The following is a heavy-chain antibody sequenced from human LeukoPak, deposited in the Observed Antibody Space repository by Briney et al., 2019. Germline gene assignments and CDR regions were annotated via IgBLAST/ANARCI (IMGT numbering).Heavy chain of an antibody. D-gene: IGHD3-3*01. V-gene: IGHV1-2*02. J-gene: IGHJ3*02. CDR2: INSNRGGT. CDR3: ARDHGDDAFDI. CDR1: GYTFTNYY. Sequence: GASVTVSFTSSGYTFTNYYIHWVRHAPGQGLELKGWINSNRGGTNSAHKFQGRVTMTSDTSISTAYMELRSVRSDDTAVYYCARDHGDDAFDIWGPGTMVTVSS.